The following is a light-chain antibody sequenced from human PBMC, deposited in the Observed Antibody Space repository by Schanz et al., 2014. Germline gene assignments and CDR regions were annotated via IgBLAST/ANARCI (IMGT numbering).Light chain of an antibody. J-gene: IGLJ2*01. CDR2: DVN. V-gene: IGLV2-8*01. Sequence: QSALAQPASVSGSPGQSVTISCTGTSSDVGGYDYVSWYQQHPGRAPKLVISDVNNRPSGVSNRFSGSKFGNTASLTVSWLQAEDEAVYYCSSYAGSNNLVFGGGTKLTVL. CDR1: SSDVGGYDY. CDR3: SSYAGSNNLV.